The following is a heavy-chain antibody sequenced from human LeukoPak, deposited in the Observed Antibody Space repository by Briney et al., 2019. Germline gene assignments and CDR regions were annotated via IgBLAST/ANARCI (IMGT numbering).Heavy chain of an antibody. Sequence: GGSRRLSCAASGFTFSSYAMHWVRQAPGKGLEYVSAISSNGGSTYYANSVKGRFTISRDNSKNTLYLQMGSLRAEDMAVYYCARDPDSVPNYYMDVWGKGTTVTVSS. CDR1: GFTFSSYA. CDR2: ISSNGGST. D-gene: IGHD2-21*01. CDR3: ARDPDSVPNYYMDV. J-gene: IGHJ6*03. V-gene: IGHV3-64*01.